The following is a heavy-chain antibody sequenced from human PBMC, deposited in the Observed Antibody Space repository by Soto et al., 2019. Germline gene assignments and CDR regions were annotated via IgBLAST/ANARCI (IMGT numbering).Heavy chain of an antibody. CDR2: IYHSGST. Sequence: PSETLSLTCAVSGGSISSGGYSWSWIRQPPGKGLEWIGYIYHSGSTYYNPSLKSRVTISVDTSKNQFSLKLSSVTAADTAVYYCARALTDFDYWGQGTLVTVSS. CDR3: ARALTDFDY. D-gene: IGHD1-20*01. CDR1: GGSISSGGYS. V-gene: IGHV4-30-2*05. J-gene: IGHJ4*02.